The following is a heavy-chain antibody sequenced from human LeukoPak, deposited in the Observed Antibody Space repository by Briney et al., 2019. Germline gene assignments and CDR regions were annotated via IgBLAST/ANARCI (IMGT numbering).Heavy chain of an antibody. D-gene: IGHD5-18*01. CDR3: AKGPIRGYSYGSGGPYYYGMDV. CDR2: ISYDGSNK. V-gene: IGHV3-30*18. Sequence: PGGSLRLSCAASGFTFSSYGMHWVRQAPGKGLEWVAVISYDGSNKYYADSVKGRFTISRDNSKNTLYLQMNSLRAEDTAVYYCAKGPIRGYSYGSGGPYYYGMDVWGKGTTVTVSS. CDR1: GFTFSSYG. J-gene: IGHJ6*04.